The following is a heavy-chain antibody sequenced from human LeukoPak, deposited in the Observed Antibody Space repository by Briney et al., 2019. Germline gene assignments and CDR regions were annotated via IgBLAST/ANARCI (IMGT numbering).Heavy chain of an antibody. CDR1: GFTFSSYA. D-gene: IGHD3-10*01. Sequence: PGGSLRLSCAASGFTFSSYAMHWVRQAPGKGLEWVAVISYDGSNKYYADSVKGRFTISRDNSKNTLYLQMNSLRAEDTAVYYCVATRVCGGVLLRPNCLYFENWGQGTLVSVSS. V-gene: IGHV3-30*04. J-gene: IGHJ4*02. CDR2: ISYDGSNK. CDR3: VATRVCGGVLLRPNCLYFEN.